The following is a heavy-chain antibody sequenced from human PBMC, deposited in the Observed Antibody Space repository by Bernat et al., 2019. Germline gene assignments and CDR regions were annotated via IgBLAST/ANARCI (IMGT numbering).Heavy chain of an antibody. CDR2: IWYDGSNK. CDR1: GFTFSSYG. J-gene: IGHJ6*02. D-gene: IGHD6-19*01. CDR3: ARDVIAVEDAHADYYCFDGMDV. V-gene: IGHV3-33*01. Sequence: QVQLVESGGGVVQPGRSLRLSCAASGFTFSSYGMHWVRQAPGKGLEWVAVIWYDGSNKYYADSVKGRFTISRDNSKNTLYLQMNSLSPEDTAVYSCARDVIAVEDAHADYYCFDGMDVWGQGTTVTVSS.